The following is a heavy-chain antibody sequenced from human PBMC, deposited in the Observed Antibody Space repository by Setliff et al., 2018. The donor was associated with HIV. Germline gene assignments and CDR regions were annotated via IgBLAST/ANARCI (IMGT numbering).Heavy chain of an antibody. D-gene: IGHD1-20*01. Sequence: GGSLRLSCAASGFTFINYSMNWVRQAPGKRPEWLAYIGASGRTMYYADSVRGRFTVSRDNAKNSLYLQLNSLRDEDTAVYYCARDQSGPDPGIPDYFYGMDVWGQGTTVTVSS. CDR1: GFTFINYS. CDR3: ARDQSGPDPGIPDYFYGMDV. V-gene: IGHV3-48*02. J-gene: IGHJ6*02. CDR2: IGASGRTM.